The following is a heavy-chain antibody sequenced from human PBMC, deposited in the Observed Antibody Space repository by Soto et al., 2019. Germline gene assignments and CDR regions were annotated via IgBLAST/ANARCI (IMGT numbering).Heavy chain of an antibody. D-gene: IGHD6-13*01. J-gene: IGHJ6*02. V-gene: IGHV1-69*13. Sequence: SVKVSCKASGGTFSSYAISWVRQAPGQGLEWMGGIIPIFGTANYAQKFQGRVTITADESTSTAYMELSSLRSEDTAVYYCARSGYSSRPDYYYYGMDVWGQGTTVTVS. CDR1: GGTFSSYA. CDR3: ARSGYSSRPDYYYYGMDV. CDR2: IIPIFGTA.